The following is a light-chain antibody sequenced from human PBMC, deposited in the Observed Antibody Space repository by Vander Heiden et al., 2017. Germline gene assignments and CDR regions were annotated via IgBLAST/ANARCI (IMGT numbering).Light chain of an antibody. V-gene: IGKV4-1*01. Sequence: DIVMTQSPDSLAGSLGERATINCKSSQSVLYSSNNKNYLAWYQQKPGQPPKLLIYWASTRESGVPDRFSGSGSGTDFTLTISSLQAEDVAVYYCQQVDITPYTFGLVTKVEIK. CDR3: QQVDITPYT. J-gene: IGKJ2*01. CDR2: WAS. CDR1: QSVLYSSNNKNY.